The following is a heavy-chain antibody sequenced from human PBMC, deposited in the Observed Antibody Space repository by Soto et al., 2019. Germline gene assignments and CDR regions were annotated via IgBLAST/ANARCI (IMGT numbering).Heavy chain of an antibody. D-gene: IGHD5-12*01. CDR1: GGSMSSYY. Sequence: PSETLSLTCTVSGGSMSSYYWNWIRQSPGTGLQWIGYIYYSASTSYNPSLKSRVTISVVTSNNQFSLKLGSVTAADTAVYYCARAWGGFFFYGMDVWGRGTTVTSP. V-gene: IGHV4-59*01. CDR3: ARAWGGFFFYGMDV. J-gene: IGHJ6*02. CDR2: IYYSAST.